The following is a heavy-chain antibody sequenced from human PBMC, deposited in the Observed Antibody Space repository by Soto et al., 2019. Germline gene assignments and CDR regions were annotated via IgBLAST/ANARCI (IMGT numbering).Heavy chain of an antibody. Sequence: SSXTLSLTCTVSGGSISSYYWSWIRQPPGKGLEWIGYIYYSGSTNYNPSLKSRVTISVDTSKNQFSLKLSSVTAADTAVYYCARHRYGSGSWGQGTLVTVSS. CDR2: IYYSGST. D-gene: IGHD3-10*01. V-gene: IGHV4-59*08. CDR1: GGSISSYY. J-gene: IGHJ5*02. CDR3: ARHRYGSGS.